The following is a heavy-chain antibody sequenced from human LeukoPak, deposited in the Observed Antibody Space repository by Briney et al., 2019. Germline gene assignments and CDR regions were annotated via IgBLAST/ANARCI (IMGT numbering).Heavy chain of an antibody. CDR3: ARVRLRGLDY. V-gene: IGHV3-74*01. D-gene: IGHD4-17*01. CDR1: GFTFSSYW. J-gene: IGHJ4*02. CDR2: INSDGSST. Sequence: HPGGSLRLSCAASGFTFSSYWMHWVRQAPGKGPVWVSRINSDGSSTSYADSVKGRLTISRDNAKNTLYLQMNSLRAEDTVVYYCARVRLRGLDYWGQGTLVTVSS.